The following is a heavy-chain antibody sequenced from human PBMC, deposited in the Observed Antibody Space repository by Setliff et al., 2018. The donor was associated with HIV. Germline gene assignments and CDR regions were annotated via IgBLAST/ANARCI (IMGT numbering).Heavy chain of an antibody. Sequence: GASVKVSCKASGYTFTDYPVHWVRQAPGQRLEWMGWINAGNGDTKFSEKFQDRVTITADESTSTAYMELSSLRFEDTAVYYCARAKATRQARPTNCFDPWGQGTLVTVSS. D-gene: IGHD1-1*01. CDR1: GYTFTDYP. CDR3: ARAKATRQARPTNCFDP. CDR2: INAGNGDT. V-gene: IGHV1-3*01. J-gene: IGHJ5*02.